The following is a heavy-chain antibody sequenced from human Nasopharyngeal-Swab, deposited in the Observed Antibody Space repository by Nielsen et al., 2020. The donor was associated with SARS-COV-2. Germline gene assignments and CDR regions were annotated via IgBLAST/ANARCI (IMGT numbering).Heavy chain of an antibody. Sequence: SLKISCAASGFTFDDYAMHWVRQAPGKGLEWVSGISWNSGSIGYADSVKGRFTISRDNAKNSLYLQMNSLRAEGTALYYCAAYGSGSYYTLWGQGTLVTVSS. CDR2: ISWNSGSI. CDR1: GFTFDDYA. J-gene: IGHJ4*02. CDR3: AAYGSGSYYTL. V-gene: IGHV3-9*01. D-gene: IGHD3-10*01.